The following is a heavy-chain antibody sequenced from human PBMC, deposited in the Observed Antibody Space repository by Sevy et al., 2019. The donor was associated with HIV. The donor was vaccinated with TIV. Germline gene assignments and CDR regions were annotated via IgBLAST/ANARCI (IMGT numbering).Heavy chain of an antibody. J-gene: IGHJ6*02. Sequence: ASVKVSCKASGYTFTGYYMHWVRQAPGQGLEWMGWINPNSGGTNYAQKFQGMVTMTRDTSISTAYMGLSRLRSDDTAVYYCARVSSSRSGRTGMDVWGQGTTVTVSS. CDR3: ARVSSSRSGRTGMDV. V-gene: IGHV1-2*02. CDR2: INPNSGGT. D-gene: IGHD2-15*01. CDR1: GYTFTGYY.